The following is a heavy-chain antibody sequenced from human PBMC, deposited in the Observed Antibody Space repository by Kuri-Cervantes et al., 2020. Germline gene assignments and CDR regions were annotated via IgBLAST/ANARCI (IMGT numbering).Heavy chain of an antibody. D-gene: IGHD2-2*01. J-gene: IGHJ4*02. Sequence: SQTLSLTCAVSGYSISSGYYWGWIRQPPGKGLEWIGSIYHSGSTYYNPSLKSRVTISVDTSKNQFSLKLSSVTAADTAVYYCARVRRPSQFDYWGQGTLVTVSS. CDR1: GYSISSGYY. V-gene: IGHV4-38-2*01. CDR2: IYHSGST. CDR3: ARVRRPSQFDY.